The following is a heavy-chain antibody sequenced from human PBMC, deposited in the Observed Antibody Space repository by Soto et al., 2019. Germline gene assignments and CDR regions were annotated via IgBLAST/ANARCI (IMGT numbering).Heavy chain of an antibody. J-gene: IGHJ6*02. CDR3: ASGSLPYYYYYGMDV. CDR1: GYSFTSYW. V-gene: IGHV5-51*01. CDR2: ISPGDSDN. Sequence: PGESLKISCKGSGYSFTSYWIGWVRQMPGKGLEWMGIISPGDSDNRYSPSFQGQGTISADKSISTAYLQWCSLKASDTAMYYCASGSLPYYYYYGMDVWGQGTTVTVSS. D-gene: IGHD5-12*01.